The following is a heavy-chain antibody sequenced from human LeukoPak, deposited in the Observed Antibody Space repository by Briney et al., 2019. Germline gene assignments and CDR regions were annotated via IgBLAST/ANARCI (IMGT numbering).Heavy chain of an antibody. CDR3: ARVPITLAGTKDAKYSQH. D-gene: IGHD6-19*01. Sequence: GGSLRLSCAASGFTFSSYWMHWVRQAPGKGLVWVSRINSDGSSTNYADSVKGRFTISRDNAKNTLSLQMNSLRAEDTAVYYCARVPITLAGTKDAKYSQHWGQGTLVTVSS. V-gene: IGHV3-74*01. J-gene: IGHJ1*01. CDR2: INSDGSST. CDR1: GFTFSSYW.